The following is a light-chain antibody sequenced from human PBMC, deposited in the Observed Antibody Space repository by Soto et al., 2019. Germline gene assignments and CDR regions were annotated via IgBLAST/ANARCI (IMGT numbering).Light chain of an antibody. V-gene: IGLV2-14*01. Sequence: QSALTQPASVSGSPGQSITISCTGTSSDVGGYKYVSWYQQHPGKAPNVMIYEVSNRPSGVSNRFSASKSGNTASLTISGLQAEDEADYYCSSYTTSNTWVFGGGTKLTVL. CDR1: SSDVGGYKY. J-gene: IGLJ3*02. CDR3: SSYTTSNTWV. CDR2: EVS.